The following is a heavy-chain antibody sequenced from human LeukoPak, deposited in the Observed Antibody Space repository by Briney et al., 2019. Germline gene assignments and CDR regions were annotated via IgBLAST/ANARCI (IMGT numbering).Heavy chain of an antibody. CDR1: GFTFSSYA. D-gene: IGHD2-2*01. V-gene: IGHV3-30-3*02. CDR3: AKRGTKAKYYYYMDV. Sequence: GGSLRLSCAASGFTFSSYAMHWVRQAPGKGLEWVAIISYDGNNKYYADSVKGRFTISRDNSKNTLYLQMNSLRAEDTAVYYCAKRGTKAKYYYYMDVWGKGTTVTVSS. J-gene: IGHJ6*03. CDR2: ISYDGNNK.